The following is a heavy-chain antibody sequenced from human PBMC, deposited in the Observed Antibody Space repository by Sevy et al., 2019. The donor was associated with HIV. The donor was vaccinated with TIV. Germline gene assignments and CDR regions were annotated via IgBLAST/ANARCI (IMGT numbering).Heavy chain of an antibody. CDR3: ARADNIGWSTLDAFDL. CDR1: GYTFTGHY. Sequence: ASVKVSCKASGYTFTGHYMHWVRQAPGQGLEWMGRINPKSGGTNCAQKFQGRVTMTRDTSIITAYMELSSLRSDDTAVDYSARADNIGWSTLDAFDLWGQGTMVTVSS. V-gene: IGHV1-2*06. CDR2: INPKSGGT. J-gene: IGHJ3*01. D-gene: IGHD6-19*01.